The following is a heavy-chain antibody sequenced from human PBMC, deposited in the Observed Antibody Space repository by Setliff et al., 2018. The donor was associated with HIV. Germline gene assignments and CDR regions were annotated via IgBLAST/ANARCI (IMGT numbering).Heavy chain of an antibody. CDR3: ARDMTTVTYYYYYYYMDV. CDR2: IYYSGST. CDR1: GGSISSSSYY. Sequence: ETLSLTCTVSGGSISSSSYYWGWIRQPPGKGLEWIGSIYYSGSTYYNPSLKSRVTISVDTSKNQFSLKLSSVTAADTAMYYCARDMTTVTYYYYYYYMDVWGKGTTVTVSS. D-gene: IGHD4-17*01. V-gene: IGHV4-39*07. J-gene: IGHJ6*03.